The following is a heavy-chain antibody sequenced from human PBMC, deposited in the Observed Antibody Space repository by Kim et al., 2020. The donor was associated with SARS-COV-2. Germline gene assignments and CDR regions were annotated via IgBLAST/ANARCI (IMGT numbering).Heavy chain of an antibody. D-gene: IGHD3-16*02. CDR2: INAGNGNT. V-gene: IGHV1-3*01. Sequence: ASVKVSCKASGYTFTSYAMHWVRQAPGQRLEWIGWINAGNGNTKYSQKFQGRVTITRDTSASTAYMELSSLRSEDTAVYYCAREDYDYVWGSYRHNWFDPWGQGTLVTVSS. J-gene: IGHJ5*02. CDR1: GYTFTSYA. CDR3: AREDYDYVWGSYRHNWFDP.